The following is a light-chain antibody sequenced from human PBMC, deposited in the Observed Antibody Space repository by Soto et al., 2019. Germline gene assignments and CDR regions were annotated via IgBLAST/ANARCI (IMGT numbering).Light chain of an antibody. CDR3: QQYNSFWT. Sequence: DIQMTQSPSTLSASVGDRVTITCRASQSISSWLAWYQQKPGKAPRLLIYDASYLERGVSSRFSGSGSGTEFTLTLSDLQPDDLATYYCQQYNSFWTFGQGTKVEI. V-gene: IGKV1-5*01. J-gene: IGKJ1*01. CDR1: QSISSW. CDR2: DAS.